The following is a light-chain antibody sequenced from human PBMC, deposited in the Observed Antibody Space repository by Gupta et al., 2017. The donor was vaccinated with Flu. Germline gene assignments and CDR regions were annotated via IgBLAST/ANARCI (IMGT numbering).Light chain of an antibody. Sequence: EIVLTQSPATLSLSPGERATLSCKASQSVSSYLAWYQQEPGQAPRLLIYDASNRATGVPARFSGSGSGTDFTLTISSVEPEDFVVYYCQQRSNWPLTFGGGTKVEMK. CDR1: QSVSSY. J-gene: IGKJ4*01. V-gene: IGKV3-11*01. CDR2: DAS. CDR3: QQRSNWPLT.